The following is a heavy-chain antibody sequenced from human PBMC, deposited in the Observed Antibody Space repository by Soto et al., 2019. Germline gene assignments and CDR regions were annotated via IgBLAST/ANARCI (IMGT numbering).Heavy chain of an antibody. D-gene: IGHD5-12*01. V-gene: IGHV4-34*01. Sequence: QVQLQQWGAGLLKPSETLSLTCTVNGGSLTGYYWSWIRQPPGKGLEWIGEVKDGGSTNYSPSLRGRVSTSADTSKNHFSRRLNSVTAADTAVYFCARGQEGIVATHWDQGALVTVSS. J-gene: IGHJ4*02. CDR2: VKDGGST. CDR1: GGSLTGYY. CDR3: ARGQEGIVATH.